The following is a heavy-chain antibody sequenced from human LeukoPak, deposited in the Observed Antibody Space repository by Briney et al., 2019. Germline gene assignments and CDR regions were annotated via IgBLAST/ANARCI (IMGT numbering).Heavy chain of an antibody. D-gene: IGHD2-8*02. CDR3: AGHHPRNTVDF. CDR2: IYYSGST. CDR1: GGSISSYY. V-gene: IGHV4-59*01. J-gene: IGHJ4*02. Sequence: SETLSLTCTVPGGSISSYYWSWIRQPPGKGLEWIGYIYYSGSTNYNPSLKSRVTISVDTSKNQFSLKLSSVTAADTAVYYCAGHHPRNTVDFWGQGTLVTVSS.